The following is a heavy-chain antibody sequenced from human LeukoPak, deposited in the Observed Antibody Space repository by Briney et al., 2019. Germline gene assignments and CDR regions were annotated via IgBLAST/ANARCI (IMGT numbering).Heavy chain of an antibody. Sequence: SETLSLTCTVSGGSISSGSYYWSWIRQPAGKGLEWIGRIYTSGSTNYNPSLKSRVTISVDTSKNQFSLKLSSVTAADTAVYYCARGPYRGVISFDYWGQGTLVTVSS. CDR3: ARGPYRGVISFDY. D-gene: IGHD3-10*01. J-gene: IGHJ4*02. CDR1: GGSISSGSYY. CDR2: IYTSGST. V-gene: IGHV4-61*02.